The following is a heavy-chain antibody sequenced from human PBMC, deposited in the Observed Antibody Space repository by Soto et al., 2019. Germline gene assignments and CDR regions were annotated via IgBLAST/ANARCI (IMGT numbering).Heavy chain of an antibody. CDR2: IYSGGST. J-gene: IGHJ4*02. CDR3: ARGLISRPTYFDY. D-gene: IGHD2-21*01. CDR1: GFTFSTYG. Sequence: GGSLRLSCAASGFTFSTYGMHWVRQAPGKGLEWVSVIYSGGSTYYADSVKGRFTISRHNSKNTLYLQMNSLRAEDTAVYYCARGLISRPTYFDYWGQGTLVTVSS. V-gene: IGHV3-53*04.